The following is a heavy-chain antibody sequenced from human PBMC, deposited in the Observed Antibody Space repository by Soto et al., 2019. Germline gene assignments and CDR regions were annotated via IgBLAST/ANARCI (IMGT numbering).Heavy chain of an antibody. CDR3: ARTVEMATIGRLGWFDP. Sequence: QLQLQESGPGLVKPSETLSLTCTVSGGSISSSSYYWGWIRQPPGKGLEWIGSIYYSGSTYYNPSLKSRVTISVDTSKNQFSLKLSSVTAADTAVYYCARTVEMATIGRLGWFDPWGQGTLVTVSS. CDR1: GGSISSSSYY. CDR2: IYYSGST. J-gene: IGHJ5*02. D-gene: IGHD5-12*01. V-gene: IGHV4-39*01.